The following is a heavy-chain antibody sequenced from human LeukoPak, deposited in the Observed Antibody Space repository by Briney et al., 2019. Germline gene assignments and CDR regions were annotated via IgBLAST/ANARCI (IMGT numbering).Heavy chain of an antibody. Sequence: GGSLRLSCAASGFTFSDCYMSWIRQAPGKGLEWVSYISSSGSTIYYADSVKGRFTISRDNAKNSLYLQMNSLRAEDTAVYYCARSAHCSGGSRYVGYFDYWGQGTLVTVSS. CDR3: ARSAHCSGGSRYVGYFDY. CDR2: ISSSGSTI. J-gene: IGHJ4*02. V-gene: IGHV3-11*04. CDR1: GFTFSDCY. D-gene: IGHD2-15*01.